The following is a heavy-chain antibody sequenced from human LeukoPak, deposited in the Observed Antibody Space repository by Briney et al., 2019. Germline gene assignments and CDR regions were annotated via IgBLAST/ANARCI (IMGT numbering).Heavy chain of an antibody. CDR1: GFTFSNAW. J-gene: IGHJ6*02. CDR3: TTDIVVVPAAIGYYGMDV. Sequence: GGSLRLSCAASGFTFSNAWMSWVRQAPGKGLEWVGRIKSKTDGGTTDYAAPVKGRFTISRDDSKSTLYLQMNSLKTEDTAVYYCTTDIVVVPAAIGYYGMDVWGQGTTVTVSS. V-gene: IGHV3-15*01. CDR2: IKSKTDGGTT. D-gene: IGHD2-2*01.